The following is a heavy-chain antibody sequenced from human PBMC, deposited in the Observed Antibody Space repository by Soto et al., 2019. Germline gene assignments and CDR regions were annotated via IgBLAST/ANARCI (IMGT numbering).Heavy chain of an antibody. CDR2: IYYSGST. CDR1: GDSIRSSY. CDR3: ARGYNWFDP. J-gene: IGHJ5*02. Sequence: PSETLSLTCSVSGDSIRSSYWSWIRQPPGKGLEWIGYIYYSGSTNYNPSLKSRVTISVDTSKKQFSLKVSSVTAADTAVYYCARGYNWFDPWGKGTLVT. V-gene: IGHV4-59*01.